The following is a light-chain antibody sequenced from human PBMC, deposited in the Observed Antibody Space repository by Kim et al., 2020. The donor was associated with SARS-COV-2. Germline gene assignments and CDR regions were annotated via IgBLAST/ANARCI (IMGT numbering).Light chain of an antibody. CDR3: NSRDNSGNHLGV. Sequence: SSELTQDPAVSVALGQTVTITCQGDTLRTYYANWYQQKPGQAPILVSYGRNKRPSGIPDRFSGSKSGYTASLTITGAQAEDEADYYCNSRDNSGNHLGVFAGGTKVTVL. J-gene: IGLJ3*02. CDR2: GRN. CDR1: TLRTYY. V-gene: IGLV3-19*01.